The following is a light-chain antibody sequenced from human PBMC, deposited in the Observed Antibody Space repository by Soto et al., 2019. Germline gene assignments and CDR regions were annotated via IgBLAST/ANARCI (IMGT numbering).Light chain of an antibody. CDR2: EAY. CDR3: CSYADGNTLL. CDR1: NSDVGTYNL. J-gene: IGLJ2*01. V-gene: IGLV2-23*01. Sequence: ALTQPASVSGSPGQSITLSCTGTNSDVGTYNLVSWYQQHPDKAPKLMIYEAYKRPSGVSTRFSGSKSGNTASLTISGLQAEDEADYYCCSYADGNTLLFGGGTKLTVL.